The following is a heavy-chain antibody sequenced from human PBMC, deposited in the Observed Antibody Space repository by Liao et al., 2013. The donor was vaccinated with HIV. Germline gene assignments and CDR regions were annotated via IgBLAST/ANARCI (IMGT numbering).Heavy chain of an antibody. CDR1: GGAISSSSDY. CDR3: ARGRGYTYGRRFDV. Sequence: QLHLQESGPGLVKPSEPLSLTCNVSGGAISSSSDYWGWIRQPPGKGLEWIGEINHSGSTNYNPSLKSRVTISVDTSKNQFSLKVSSVTAADTAVYYCARGRGYTYGRRFDVWGQGTMVIVSS. CDR2: INHSGST. J-gene: IGHJ3*01. D-gene: IGHD5-18*01. V-gene: IGHV4-39*07.